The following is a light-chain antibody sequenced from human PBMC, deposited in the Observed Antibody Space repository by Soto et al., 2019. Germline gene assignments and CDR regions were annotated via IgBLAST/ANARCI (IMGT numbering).Light chain of an antibody. CDR2: DVS. J-gene: IGLJ3*02. Sequence: QSALTQPRSVSGSPGQSVTISCTGTSSDVGGYNYVSWYQQDPGKAPKLMIYDVSKRPSGVPDRFSGSKSGNTGSLTISGLQAEDEADYYCCSYAGSYTGVFGGGTKLTVL. V-gene: IGLV2-11*01. CDR1: SSDVGGYNY. CDR3: CSYAGSYTGV.